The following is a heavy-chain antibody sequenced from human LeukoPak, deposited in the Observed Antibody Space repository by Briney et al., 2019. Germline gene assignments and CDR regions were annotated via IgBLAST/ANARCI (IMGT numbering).Heavy chain of an antibody. V-gene: IGHV1-18*01. D-gene: IGHD3-10*01. CDR2: ISGYNGNT. CDR3: ARDARDVLLWFGEFFP. CDR1: NYTFTSYG. J-gene: IGHJ5*02. Sequence: ASVKVSCKTSNYTFTSYGLNWVRQAPGQGLEWMGWISGYNGNTKYAQNFQGGVTMTTDTSTSTAYMELRSLRSDDTAVYYCARDARDVLLWFGEFFPWGQGTLVTVSS.